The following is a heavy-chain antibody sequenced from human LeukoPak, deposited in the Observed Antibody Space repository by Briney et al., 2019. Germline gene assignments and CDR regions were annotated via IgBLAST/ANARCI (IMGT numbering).Heavy chain of an antibody. J-gene: IGHJ4*02. CDR3: ARDAWNSSGWGNFDY. CDR1: GYTFTGYY. V-gene: IGHV1-69*06. Sequence: GASVKVSCKASGYTFTGYYIHWVRQAPGQGLEWMGGIIPIFGTANYAQKFQGRVTITADKSTSTAYMELSSLRSEDTAVYYCARDAWNSSGWGNFDYWGQGTLVTVSS. CDR2: IIPIFGTA. D-gene: IGHD6-19*01.